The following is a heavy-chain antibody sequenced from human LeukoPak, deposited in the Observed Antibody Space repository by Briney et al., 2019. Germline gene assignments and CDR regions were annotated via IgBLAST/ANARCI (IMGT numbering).Heavy chain of an antibody. Sequence: ETLSLTCTVSGGVIRTYYWSWIRQPPGKGLEYIGYIYYTGSTTYNPSLESRVTMSVDTSKNQFSLQLTSVTAADTAVYHCARETYCSGGTCFFGPDYWGQGTLVTVSS. CDR1: GGVIRTYY. CDR2: IYYTGST. CDR3: ARETYCSGGTCFFGPDY. J-gene: IGHJ4*02. D-gene: IGHD2-15*01. V-gene: IGHV4-59*12.